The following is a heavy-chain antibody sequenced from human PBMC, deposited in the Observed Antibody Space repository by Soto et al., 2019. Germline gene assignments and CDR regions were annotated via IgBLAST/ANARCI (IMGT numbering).Heavy chain of an antibody. V-gene: IGHV3-23*01. Sequence: PGGSLRLSCAASGFTFSSYAMSWVRQAPGKGLEWVSAISGSGGSTYYADSVKGRFTISRDNSKNTLYLQMNSLRAEDTAVYYCAKSGWIQLWPQRDYYYDYYYYYMDVWGKGTTVTVSS. CDR2: ISGSGGST. D-gene: IGHD5-18*01. J-gene: IGHJ6*03. CDR3: AKSGWIQLWPQRDYYYDYYYYYMDV. CDR1: GFTFSSYA.